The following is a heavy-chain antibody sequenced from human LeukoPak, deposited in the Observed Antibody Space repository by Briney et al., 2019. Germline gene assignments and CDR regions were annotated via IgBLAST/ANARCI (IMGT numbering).Heavy chain of an antibody. CDR2: IYWDDDK. CDR1: GFSLTTTGVG. J-gene: IGHJ3*02. V-gene: IGHV2-5*02. Sequence: SGPTLVNPTQTLTLTCTFSGFSLTTTGVGVGWIRQPPGNALEWLALIYWDDDKRYSPSLRSRLTITKDTSNNQVVLTVTNMDPVDTATYYCAHTTTKTDGFDIWGQGTMVTVSS. D-gene: IGHD1-14*01. CDR3: AHTTTKTDGFDI.